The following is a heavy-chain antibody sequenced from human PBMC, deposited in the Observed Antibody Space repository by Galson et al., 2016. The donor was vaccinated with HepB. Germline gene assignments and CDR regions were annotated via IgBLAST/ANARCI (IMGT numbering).Heavy chain of an antibody. J-gene: IGHJ4*02. Sequence: SETLSLTCAVYGGSLSAYFWSWIRQSPGKGLEWIGEINHNGNTNYNPSLKSRVTISVGTSRNQFSLQLSSVTAADTAVYYCVNRGSGDSWRIDFWGQGTLVTVSS. D-gene: IGHD6-13*01. V-gene: IGHV4-34*01. CDR3: VNRGSGDSWRIDF. CDR1: GGSLSAYF. CDR2: INHNGNT.